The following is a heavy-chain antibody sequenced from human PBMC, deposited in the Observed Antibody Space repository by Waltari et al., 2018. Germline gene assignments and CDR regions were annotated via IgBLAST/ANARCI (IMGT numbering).Heavy chain of an antibody. CDR2: ISGSDDS. V-gene: IGHV3-23*04. D-gene: IGHD5-18*01. CDR3: ASRYGWPSNDY. J-gene: IGHJ4*02. Sequence: EVQLVESGGGLVQPGGSLRLSCAASGFTFSNYAMNWVRQAPGKGLEWVSAISGSDDSYYADSVRGRFTISRDNSKNTLFLQMNSLRAEDTAVYYCASRYGWPSNDYWGQGSLVTVSP. CDR1: GFTFSNYA.